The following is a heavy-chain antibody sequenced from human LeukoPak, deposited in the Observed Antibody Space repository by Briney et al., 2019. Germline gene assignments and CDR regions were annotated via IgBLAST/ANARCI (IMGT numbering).Heavy chain of an antibody. CDR1: GFTFSSYS. V-gene: IGHV3-21*01. CDR3: ARAPGRNFFDY. D-gene: IGHD2-15*01. CDR2: ISSSSSYI. J-gene: IGHJ4*02. Sequence: GGSLRLSCAASGFTFSSYSMNWVRQAPGNGLDWVSSISSSSSYIYYADSVKGRFTISRDNAKNSLYLQMNSLRAEDTAVYYCARAPGRNFFDYWGQGTLVTVSS.